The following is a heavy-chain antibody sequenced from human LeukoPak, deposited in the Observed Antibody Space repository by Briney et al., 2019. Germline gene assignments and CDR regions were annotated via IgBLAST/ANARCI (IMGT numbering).Heavy chain of an antibody. CDR1: GYTFTGYY. CDR2: INPNSGGT. Sequence: GASVKVSCKASGYTFTGYYMHWVRQAPGQGLEWMGRINPNSGGTNYAQKFQGRVTMTRDTSISTAYMELSRLRSDDTAVYYCARSTYYYDSSGYDCDYWGQGTLVTVSS. D-gene: IGHD3-22*01. CDR3: ARSTYYYDSSGYDCDY. V-gene: IGHV1-2*06. J-gene: IGHJ4*02.